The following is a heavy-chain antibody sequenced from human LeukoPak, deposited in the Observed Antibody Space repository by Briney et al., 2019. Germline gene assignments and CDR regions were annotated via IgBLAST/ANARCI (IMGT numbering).Heavy chain of an antibody. Sequence: SETLSLTCTVSGYSINSGFYWGWIRQPPGQGLEWIGSIYHSGSTHYKSSLKSRVTISVDTSKNQLSLKLTSVTAADTAVYYCARGVGLTQGGAFDFWGQGTLVTVSS. V-gene: IGHV4-38-2*02. CDR1: GYSINSGFY. CDR3: ARGVGLTQGGAFDF. J-gene: IGHJ4*02. CDR2: IYHSGST. D-gene: IGHD3-16*01.